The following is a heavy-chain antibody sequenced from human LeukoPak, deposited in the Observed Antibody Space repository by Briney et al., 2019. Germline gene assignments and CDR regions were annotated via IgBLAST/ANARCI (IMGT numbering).Heavy chain of an antibody. CDR1: GGSISSYY. V-gene: IGHV4-59*05. D-gene: IGHD1-1*01. J-gene: IGHJ3*02. Sequence: SETLSLTCTVSGGSISSYYWSWIRQPPGKGLEWIGSIYYSGSTYYNPSLKSRVTISVDTSKNQFSLKLSSVTAADTAVYYCARQSRGTHDAFDIWGQGTMVTVSS. CDR2: IYYSGST. CDR3: ARQSRGTHDAFDI.